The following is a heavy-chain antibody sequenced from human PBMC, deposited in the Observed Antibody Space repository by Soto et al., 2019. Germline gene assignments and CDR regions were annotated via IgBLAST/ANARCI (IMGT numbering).Heavy chain of an antibody. Sequence: QVQLAQSGAEVKKPGASVKVSCKATGYTFTIYAMHWVRQAPGQRLEWMGWINAGNGNTKYSQKFQGRVTITRDTSASTAYMGLSSLGSEDTAVYYCACDGWIQLWPDYWGEGTLVTVSS. V-gene: IGHV1-3*01. J-gene: IGHJ4*02. CDR3: ACDGWIQLWPDY. CDR2: INAGNGNT. D-gene: IGHD5-18*01. CDR1: GYTFTIYA.